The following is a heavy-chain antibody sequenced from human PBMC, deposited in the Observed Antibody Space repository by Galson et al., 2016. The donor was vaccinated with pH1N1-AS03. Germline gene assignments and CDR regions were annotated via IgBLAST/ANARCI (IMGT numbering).Heavy chain of an antibody. V-gene: IGHV5-51*03. CDR2: IYPGDSDT. CDR1: GYYFSSYW. Sequence: QSGAEVKKPGESLKISCKGSGYYFSSYWVGWVRQKPGKGLEYMGIIYPGDSDTRYSPSFQAHVTISADKSINTAYLQWSSLTASDTAIYYCAGRSYSSSWMGAFEIWGLGTMVTVSS. D-gene: IGHD6-13*01. CDR3: AGRSYSSSWMGAFEI. J-gene: IGHJ3*02.